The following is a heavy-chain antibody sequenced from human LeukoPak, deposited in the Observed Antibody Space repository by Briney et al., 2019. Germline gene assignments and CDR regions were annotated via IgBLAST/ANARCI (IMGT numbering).Heavy chain of an antibody. CDR2: IKQDGSEK. CDR3: ASPYCSSTTCYPRTFHH. Sequence: GGSLRLSCAASGFTFSSNWMSWVRQAPGKGLEWVANIKQDGSEKYYVDSVKGRFTISRDNAKNSLYLQMNSLRAEDTAVYYCASPYCSSTTCYPRTFHHWGQGTLVTVPS. CDR1: GFTFSSNW. J-gene: IGHJ1*01. V-gene: IGHV3-7*01. D-gene: IGHD2-2*01.